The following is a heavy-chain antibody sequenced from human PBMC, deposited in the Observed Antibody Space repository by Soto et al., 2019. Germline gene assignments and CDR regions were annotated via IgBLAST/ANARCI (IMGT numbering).Heavy chain of an antibody. CDR1: GDSISSRSYY. J-gene: IGHJ4*02. CDR2: IYYSGST. D-gene: IGHD2-21*02. Sequence: SETLSLTCTVTGDSISSRSYYWGWIRQPPGKGLEWIGSIYYSGSTYNNPSLRSRVSMSIDTSKDQFSLKLKSVTAADTALNFCARQRNSVVTQAYFDVWGQGSLVTVYS. V-gene: IGHV4-39*01. CDR3: ARQRNSVVTQAYFDV.